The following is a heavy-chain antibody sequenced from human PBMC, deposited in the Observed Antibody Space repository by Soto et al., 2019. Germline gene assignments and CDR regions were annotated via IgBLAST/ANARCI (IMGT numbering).Heavy chain of an antibody. V-gene: IGHV5-10-1*01. D-gene: IGHD2-2*01. CDR1: GYSFTSYW. J-gene: IGHJ6*02. CDR3: ARRAVYCSSTSCRYYGMDV. Sequence: GESLKISCKGSGYSFTSYWISWVRQMPGKGLEWMGRIDPSDSYTNYSPSFQGHVTISADKSISTAYLQWSSLKASDTAMYYCARRAVYCSSTSCRYYGMDVWGQGTTVTVSS. CDR2: IDPSDSYT.